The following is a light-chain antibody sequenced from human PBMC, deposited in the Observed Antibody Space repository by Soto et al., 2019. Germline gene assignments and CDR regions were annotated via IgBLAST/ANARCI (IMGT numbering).Light chain of an antibody. CDR1: SSDVGGYNY. CDR2: DVS. Sequence: QSVLTQPAPVSGSPGQSITLSCTGTSSDVGGYNYVSWYQQHPGKAPKLMIYDVSNRPSGVSNRFSGSKSGNTASLTISGLQAEDEADYYCSSYTSSSTSVVFGGGTKLTVL. V-gene: IGLV2-14*01. J-gene: IGLJ2*01. CDR3: SSYTSSSTSVV.